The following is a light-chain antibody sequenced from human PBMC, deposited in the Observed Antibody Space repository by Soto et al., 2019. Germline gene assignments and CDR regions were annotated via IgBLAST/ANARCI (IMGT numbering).Light chain of an antibody. V-gene: IGKV3-20*01. Sequence: DIVLTQSPGTMSLSPGERSTLSCRASQSVSSSYLAWYQQKPGQAPMLLIYGASSSATGIPDRFSGSGSGTDFTLTISRLEPEDYAVYYWQQYGRSALSFRQGIKPETK. CDR1: QSVSSSY. CDR3: QQYGRSALS. J-gene: IGKJ2*01. CDR2: GAS.